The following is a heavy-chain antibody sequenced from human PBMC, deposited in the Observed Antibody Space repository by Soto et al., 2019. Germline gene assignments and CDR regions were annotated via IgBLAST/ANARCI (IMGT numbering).Heavy chain of an antibody. J-gene: IGHJ4*02. V-gene: IGHV3-23*01. D-gene: IGHD3-3*01. CDR2: ISISGRRT. CDR1: GFTFANFG. CDR3: AKVAKSGVVLEYFDS. Sequence: GGSLRLSCGTSGFTFANFGMGLVRQSPGKGLYWVSCISISGRRTYYADSVKGRFTISRDNSKNTLYLQMDSLRGDDTAVYYCAKVAKSGVVLEYFDSWGQGAGVTVS.